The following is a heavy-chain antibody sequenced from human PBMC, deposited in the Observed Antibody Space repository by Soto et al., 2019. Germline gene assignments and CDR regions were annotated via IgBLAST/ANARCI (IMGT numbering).Heavy chain of an antibody. D-gene: IGHD5-12*01. J-gene: IGHJ2*01. CDR3: ARDGHGYNYWYFDL. CDR1: GDTFNKYT. Sequence: QVQLVQSGAEVKEPGSSVKVSCKVSGDTFNKYTINCVRQAPGQSLEWMAGIIPIYGTANYALKFHDRIKVTADESTATAYMELNSLTSEDTAIYYCARDGHGYNYWYFDLWGRGTLITVSS. CDR2: IIPIYGTA. V-gene: IGHV1-69*01.